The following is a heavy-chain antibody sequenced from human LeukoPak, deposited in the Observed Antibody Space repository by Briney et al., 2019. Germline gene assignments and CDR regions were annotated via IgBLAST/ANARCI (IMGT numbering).Heavy chain of an antibody. CDR1: GFTFSGYW. V-gene: IGHV3-7*01. J-gene: IGHJ3*02. CDR3: APLNWVYPDGFDI. CDR2: IKDDGSEK. Sequence: GGSLRLSCAASGFTFSGYWMSWVRQAPGKGLEWVASIKDDGSEKYYMDSVKGRLTISRDNAKNSMSLQMNSLRAEDTAVYYCAPLNWVYPDGFDIWGQGTMVTVSS. D-gene: IGHD6-13*01.